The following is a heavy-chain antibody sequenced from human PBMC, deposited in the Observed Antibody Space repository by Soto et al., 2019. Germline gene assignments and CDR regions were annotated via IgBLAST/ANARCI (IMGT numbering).Heavy chain of an antibody. V-gene: IGHV3-48*01. Sequence: GGLLRLSCAASGFTFSSYSMNWVRKAPGKGLEWVSYISSSSSTIYYADSVKGRFTISRDNAKNSLYLQMNSLRAEDTAVYYCAREALLNWFDPWGQGTLVTVSS. CDR1: GFTFSSYS. CDR3: AREALLNWFDP. D-gene: IGHD2-15*01. J-gene: IGHJ5*02. CDR2: ISSSSSTI.